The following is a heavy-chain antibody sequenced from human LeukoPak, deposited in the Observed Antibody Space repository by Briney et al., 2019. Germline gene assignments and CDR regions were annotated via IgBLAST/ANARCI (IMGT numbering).Heavy chain of an antibody. Sequence: PGGSLRLSYAASGFTFSSYAMSWVRQAPGKGLEWVSAISGSGGSTYYADSVKGRFTISRDNSKSTLYLQMNSLRAEDTAVYYCARSSDSSSLQYFQHWGQGTLVTVSS. CDR3: ARSSDSSSLQYFQH. V-gene: IGHV3-23*01. D-gene: IGHD6-6*01. CDR2: ISGSGGST. J-gene: IGHJ1*01. CDR1: GFTFSSYA.